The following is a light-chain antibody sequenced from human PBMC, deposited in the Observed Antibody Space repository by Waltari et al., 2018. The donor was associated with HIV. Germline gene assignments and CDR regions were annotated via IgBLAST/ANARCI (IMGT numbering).Light chain of an antibody. V-gene: IGLV1-44*01. J-gene: IGLJ3*02. CDR2: NND. CDR1: ISDIGSNT. Sequence: QSVLTQPPSASGTPGQRVTISCSGSISDIGSNTVNWYQQLPGTAPKLLIYNNDQRPSGVPDRFSASKSGTSASLAINGLRSEDEADYYCATWDDSLDGPMFGGGTKLTVL. CDR3: ATWDDSLDGPM.